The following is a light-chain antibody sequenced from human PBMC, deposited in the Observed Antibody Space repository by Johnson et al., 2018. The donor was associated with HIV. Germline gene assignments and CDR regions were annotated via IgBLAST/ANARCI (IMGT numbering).Light chain of an antibody. CDR2: DNN. CDR3: GTWDSSLRKV. V-gene: IGLV1-51*01. J-gene: IGLJ1*01. CDR1: SSNIGNNY. Sequence: QSVLTQPPSVSAAPGQKVTISCSGSSSNIGNNYVSWYQQLPGTAPKFLIYDNNKRPSGIPDRFSGSKSGTSATLGITGLQTGDEADYYCGTWDSSLRKVFGTLTKVTVL.